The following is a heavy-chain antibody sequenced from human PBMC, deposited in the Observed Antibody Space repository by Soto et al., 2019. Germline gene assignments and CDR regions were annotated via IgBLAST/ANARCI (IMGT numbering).Heavy chain of an antibody. D-gene: IGHD5-12*01. V-gene: IGHV4-31*03. J-gene: IGHJ5*02. CDR3: ARWRRRRRQGCVP. CDR1: GGSISSGDYY. Sequence: QVQLQESGPGLVKPSQTLSLTCTVSGGSISSGDYYWSWIRQHPGKGLEWIGYIYYSGSTYYNPSPQMRVTTPLISSKHQFSLQLSSLTPADTAGLYFARWRRRRRQGCVPWGQGTLVTVS. CDR2: IYYSGST.